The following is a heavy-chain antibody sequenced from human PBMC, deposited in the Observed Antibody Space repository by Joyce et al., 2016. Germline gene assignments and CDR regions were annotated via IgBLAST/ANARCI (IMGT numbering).Heavy chain of an antibody. V-gene: IGHV3-21*01. D-gene: IGHD3-16*01. CDR1: GSKFSSSS. CDR2: ISGTSYYI. Sequence: QLVESGGGVVKPGGSLRLSCEASGSKFSSSSMSWFRQAPGKGLEWVAAISGTSYYIFHAETVRGRFTVSRDNAKKTLYLQMNSLRAEDSAVFYCARGGISYYYAMDVWGQGTTVTVSS. CDR3: ARGGISYYYAMDV. J-gene: IGHJ6*02.